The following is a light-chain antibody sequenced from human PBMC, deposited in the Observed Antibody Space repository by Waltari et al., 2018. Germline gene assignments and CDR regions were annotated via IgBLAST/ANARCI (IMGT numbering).Light chain of an antibody. CDR1: QSVSSSY. CDR3: QQYGTSPYT. CDR2: GAS. Sequence: EIVLTQSPGTLSLSPGESATLSCRASQSVSSSYLAWYLQKPGQAPRLLIYGASSRATGIPDRFSGSGSGTDFILTISRLEPEDFAVYFCQQYGTSPYTFGQGTKLEIK. J-gene: IGKJ2*01. V-gene: IGKV3-20*01.